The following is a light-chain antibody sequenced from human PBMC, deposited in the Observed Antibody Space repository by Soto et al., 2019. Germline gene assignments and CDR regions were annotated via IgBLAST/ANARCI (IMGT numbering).Light chain of an antibody. CDR2: EGS. CDR3: CSYAGRSTLV. V-gene: IGLV2-23*01. J-gene: IGLJ2*01. Sequence: QSVLTQPASVSGSPGQSITISCTGTSSDVGSYKFVSWYQQHPGKGPKLMIYEGSKRPSGVSNRFSGSKSGNTASLTISGLQAEDEAEYYCCSYAGRSTLVFGGGTKVTVL. CDR1: SSDVGSYKF.